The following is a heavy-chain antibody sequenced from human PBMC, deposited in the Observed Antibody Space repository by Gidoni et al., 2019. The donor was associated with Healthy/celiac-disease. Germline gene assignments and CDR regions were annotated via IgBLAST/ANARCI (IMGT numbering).Heavy chain of an antibody. J-gene: IGHJ6*02. D-gene: IGHD3-3*02. CDR2: IWYDGSNK. Sequence: QVQLVESGGGVVQHGRSLRLSCDASGFTFSSYGMHWVRQAPGKGLEWVAVIWYDGSNKYYADSVKGRFTISRDNSKNTLYLQMNSLRAEDTAVYYCARTPGRLAHYGMDVWGQGTTVTVSS. V-gene: IGHV3-33*01. CDR1: GFTFSSYG. CDR3: ARTPGRLAHYGMDV.